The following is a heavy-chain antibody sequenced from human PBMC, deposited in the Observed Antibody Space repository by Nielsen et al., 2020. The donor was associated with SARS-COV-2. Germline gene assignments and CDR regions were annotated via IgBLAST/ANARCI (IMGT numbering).Heavy chain of an antibody. Sequence: SETLSLTCAVYGGSFSGYYWSWIRQPPGKGLEWIGYIYYSGSTNYNPSLKSRVTISVDTSKNQFSLKLSSVTAADTAVYYCAWGDWNYSYWGQGTLVTVSS. V-gene: IGHV4-59*01. D-gene: IGHD1-7*01. J-gene: IGHJ4*02. CDR1: GGSFSGYY. CDR3: AWGDWNYSY. CDR2: IYYSGST.